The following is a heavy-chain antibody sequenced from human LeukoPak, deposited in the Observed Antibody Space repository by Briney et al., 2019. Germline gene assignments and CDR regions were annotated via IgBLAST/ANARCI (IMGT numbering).Heavy chain of an antibody. CDR1: GYTFTGYY. CDR2: INPNSGGT. Sequence: EASVKVSCKASGYTFTGYYMHWVRQAPGQGLEWMGWINPNSGGTNYAQKFQGRVTMTRDTSISTAYMELSRLRSDDTAVYYCARAKNDFWSGYSYPFDYWGQGTLVTVSS. V-gene: IGHV1-2*02. J-gene: IGHJ4*02. CDR3: ARAKNDFWSGYSYPFDY. D-gene: IGHD3-3*01.